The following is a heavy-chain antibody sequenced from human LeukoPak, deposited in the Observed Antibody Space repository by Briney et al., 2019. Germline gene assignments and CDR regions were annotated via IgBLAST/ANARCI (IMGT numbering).Heavy chain of an antibody. CDR3: ARGNSPHFDWLLRRKYYFDY. D-gene: IGHD3-9*01. CDR1: GLTFSSYS. CDR2: ISSSSSTI. Sequence: GGPLRLSCAASGLTFSSYSMNWVRQAPGKGLEWVSYISSSSSTIYYADSVKGRFTISRDNAKNSLYLQMNSLRAEDTAVYYCARGNSPHFDWLLRRKYYFDYWGQGALVTVSS. V-gene: IGHV3-48*01. J-gene: IGHJ4*02.